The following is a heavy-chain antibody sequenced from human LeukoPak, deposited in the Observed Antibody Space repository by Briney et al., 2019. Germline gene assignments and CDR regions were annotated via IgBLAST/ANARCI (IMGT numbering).Heavy chain of an antibody. CDR2: LSYDGSIK. CDR1: GFTFSSYA. J-gene: IGHJ4*02. V-gene: IGHV3-30-3*01. D-gene: IGHD6-19*01. CDR3: ARERYSSGPYYFDY. Sequence: GGSLRLSCAASGFTFSSYAMHWVRQAPGKGLEWVAVLSYDGSIKYYADSVKGRFTISRDNSKNTLYLQMNSLRAEDTAMYYCARERYSSGPYYFDYWGQGALVTVSS.